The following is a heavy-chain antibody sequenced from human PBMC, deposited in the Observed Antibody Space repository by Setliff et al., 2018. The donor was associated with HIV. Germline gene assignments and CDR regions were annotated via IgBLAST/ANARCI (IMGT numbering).Heavy chain of an antibody. J-gene: IGHJ3*02. CDR2: IYYVGNT. Sequence: PSETLSLTCNVSDGSISSSSYYWAWIRQPPGKGLEWIGTIYYVGNTHYRPSLKSRVTVSIDTSKNQFSLSLNSVTAADTAVYYCARQSGYTRGWDIFGLVAGSFDIWGQGTMVT. CDR1: DGSISSSSYY. V-gene: IGHV4-39*01. CDR3: ARQSGYTRGWDIFGLVAGSFDI. D-gene: IGHD3-3*01.